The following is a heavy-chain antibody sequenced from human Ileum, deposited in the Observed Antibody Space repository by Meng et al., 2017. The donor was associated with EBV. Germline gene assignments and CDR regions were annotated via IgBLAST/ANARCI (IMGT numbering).Heavy chain of an antibody. Sequence: QLPSHGSGPRSVKPSETLSSTCAVACDSVSGRNYYWVWIRPAPGKGLEWIGTAYYTGSTSYNPSLKSRVTISVDTSKSQLSLKVDSVTAADTAIYFCARDHGSSNWFYYWGQGTLVTVSS. V-gene: IGHV4-39*07. CDR2: AYYTGST. CDR3: ARDHGSSNWFYY. D-gene: IGHD1-1*01. J-gene: IGHJ4*02. CDR1: CDSVSGRNYY.